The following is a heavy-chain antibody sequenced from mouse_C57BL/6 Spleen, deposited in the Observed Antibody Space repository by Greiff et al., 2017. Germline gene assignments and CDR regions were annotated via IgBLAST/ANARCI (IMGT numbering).Heavy chain of an antibody. Sequence: VQLQQPGAELVKPGASVKMSCKASGYTFTSYWITWVKQRPGQGLEWIGDIYPGSGSTNYNEKFKSKATLTVGTSSSTAYMQLSSLTSEDSAVYYCARRGLRWDGLFAYWGQRTLVTVAA. V-gene: IGHV1-55*01. CDR1: GYTFTSYW. CDR2: IYPGSGST. D-gene: IGHD4-1*01. J-gene: IGHJ3*01. CDR3: ARRGLRWDGLFAY.